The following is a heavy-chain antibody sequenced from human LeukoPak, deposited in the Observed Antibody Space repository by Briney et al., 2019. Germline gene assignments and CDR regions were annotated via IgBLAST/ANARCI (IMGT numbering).Heavy chain of an antibody. V-gene: IGHV4-34*01. CDR1: GGSFSGYY. J-gene: IGHJ6*03. Sequence: SETLSLTCAVYGGSFSGYYWSWIRQPPGKGLEWIGEINHSGSTNYNPSLKSRVTISVDTSKNQFSLKLSSVTAADTAVYYCARHYGGHSGYYYYYMDVWGKGTTVTVSS. D-gene: IGHD5-12*01. CDR3: ARHYGGHSGYYYYYMDV. CDR2: INHSGST.